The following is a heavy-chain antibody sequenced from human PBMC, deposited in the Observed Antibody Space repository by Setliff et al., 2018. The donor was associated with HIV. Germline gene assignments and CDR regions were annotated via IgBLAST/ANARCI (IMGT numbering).Heavy chain of an antibody. CDR1: GGSISNSDYY. Sequence: PSETLSLTCTISGGSISNSDYYWGWIRRPPGKGLEWIGSIYYSGTTYYNASLKSRVTMSVDTSKNQFFLKLNSVTAADTAVYYCARERGAVEQWLLGAFDIWGQGTMVTVSS. CDR2: IYYSGTT. J-gene: IGHJ3*02. V-gene: IGHV4-39*02. D-gene: IGHD6-19*01. CDR3: ARERGAVEQWLLGAFDI.